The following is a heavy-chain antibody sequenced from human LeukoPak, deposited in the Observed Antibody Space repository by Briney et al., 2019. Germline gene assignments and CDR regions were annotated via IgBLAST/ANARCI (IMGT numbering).Heavy chain of an antibody. CDR2: IYYSGST. CDR3: GSLGGVLCFGET. D-gene: IGHD3-10*01. V-gene: IGHV4-61*08. CDR1: GGSISSGDYY. Sequence: SETLSLTCTVSGGSISSGDYYWSWIRQPPGKGLEWIGYIYYSGSTNYNPSLKSRVTISVDTSKNQFSLKLSSVTAADTAVYYCGSLGGVLCFGETGGQGPLVTVS. J-gene: IGHJ4*02.